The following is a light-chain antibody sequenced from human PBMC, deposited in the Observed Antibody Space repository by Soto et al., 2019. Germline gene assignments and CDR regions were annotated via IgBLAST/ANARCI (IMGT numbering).Light chain of an antibody. CDR2: AAS. V-gene: IGKV1-39*01. CDR1: QSISSY. Sequence: DIQMTQSPSSLSASVGDRVTITCRASQSISSYLNWYQQKPGKAPKLLIYAASSLQSGVPSRFSGSGSGTDFTLTISSLQPEDFAPYYCQHYNSYGTFGQGTKVDIK. CDR3: QHYNSYGT. J-gene: IGKJ1*01.